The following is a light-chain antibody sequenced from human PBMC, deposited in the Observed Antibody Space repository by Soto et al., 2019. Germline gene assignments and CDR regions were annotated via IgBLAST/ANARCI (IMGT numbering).Light chain of an antibody. CDR1: MRDVGAYNL. CDR2: EVR. J-gene: IGLJ1*01. CDR3: CSFASSSTYV. Sequence: QSALTQPASVSGSAGQSITISCSGTMRDVGAYNLVSWYQQHPGTAPKLIIYEVRNRPSGISSRFSGSRSGNTASLTISGLQPEDEGDYYCCSFASSSTYVFGTGTKLTVL. V-gene: IGLV2-14*01.